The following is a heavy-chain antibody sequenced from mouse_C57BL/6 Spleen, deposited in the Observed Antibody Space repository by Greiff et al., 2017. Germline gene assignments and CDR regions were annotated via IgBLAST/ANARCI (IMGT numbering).Heavy chain of an antibody. Sequence: QVQLKESGAELARPGASVKLSCKASGYTFTSYGISWVKQRTGQGLEWIGEIYPRSGNTYYNEKFKGKATLTADKSSSTAYMELRSLTSEDSAVYFCARVDITTVVGYFDYWGQGTTLTVSS. D-gene: IGHD1-1*01. J-gene: IGHJ2*01. V-gene: IGHV1-81*01. CDR1: GYTFTSYG. CDR3: ARVDITTVVGYFDY. CDR2: IYPRSGNT.